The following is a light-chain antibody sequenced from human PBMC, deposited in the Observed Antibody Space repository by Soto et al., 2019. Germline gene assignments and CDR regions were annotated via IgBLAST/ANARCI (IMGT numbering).Light chain of an antibody. J-gene: IGLJ1*01. V-gene: IGLV2-23*02. CDR1: SSDVGGYNL. CDR3: CSYAGSSTPYV. CDR2: EVS. Sequence: QSALTQPPSASGSPGQSVTISCTGTSSDVGGYNLVSWYQQHPGKAPKVMISEVSKRPSGVSNRFSGSKSGNTASLTISGLQAEDEADYYCCSYAGSSTPYVFGTGTKLTVL.